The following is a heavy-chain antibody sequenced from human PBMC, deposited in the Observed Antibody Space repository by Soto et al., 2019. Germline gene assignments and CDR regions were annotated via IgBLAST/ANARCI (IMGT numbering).Heavy chain of an antibody. D-gene: IGHD3-9*01. J-gene: IGHJ3*02. CDR2: INAGNGNT. CDR3: AKARSVLRYFDWLLRPGNKNAFDI. CDR1: GYTFTSYA. Sequence: ASVKVSCKASGYTFTSYAMHWVRQAPGQRLEWMGWINAGNGNTKYSQEFQGRVTITRDTSASTAYMELSSLRSEDTAVYYCAKARSVLRYFDWLLRPGNKNAFDISGQGTMVTVSS. V-gene: IGHV1-3*01.